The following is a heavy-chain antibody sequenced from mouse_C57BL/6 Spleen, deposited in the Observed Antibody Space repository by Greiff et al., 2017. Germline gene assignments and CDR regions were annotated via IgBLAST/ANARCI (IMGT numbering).Heavy chain of an antibody. CDR3: ARGDMGIRRVYAMDY. CDR1: GYAFSSSW. CDR2: IYPGDGDT. D-gene: IGHD2-12*01. J-gene: IGHJ4*01. V-gene: IGHV1-82*01. Sequence: VQLQQSGPELVKPGASVKISCKASGYAFSSSWMNWVKQRPGKGLEWIGRIYPGDGDTNYNGKFKGKATLTADKSSSTAYMQLSSLTSEDSAVYDCARGDMGIRRVYAMDYWGQGTSVTVSS.